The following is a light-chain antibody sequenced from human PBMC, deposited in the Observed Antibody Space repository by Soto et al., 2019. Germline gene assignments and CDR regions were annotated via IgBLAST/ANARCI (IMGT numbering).Light chain of an antibody. Sequence: EFVLTQSPGTLSLSPGERASLSCRASQFVSSSYLAWYQQKPGQAPRLLIYGASNRATGIPDRFSGSGSGADFILTISRLEPEDSAVYYCLCYGNSPPLTFGGGTKVEIK. CDR3: LCYGNSPPLT. V-gene: IGKV3-20*01. CDR1: QFVSSSY. CDR2: GAS. J-gene: IGKJ4*01.